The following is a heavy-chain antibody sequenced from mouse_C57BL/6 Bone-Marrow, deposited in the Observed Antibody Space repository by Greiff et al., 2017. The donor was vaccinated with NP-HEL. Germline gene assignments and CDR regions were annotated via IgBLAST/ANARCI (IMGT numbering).Heavy chain of an antibody. V-gene: IGHV2-2*01. CDR1: GFSLTSYG. D-gene: IGHD2-3*01. Sequence: QVQLKESGPGLVQPSQSLSITCTVSGFSLTSYGVHWVRQSPGKGLEWLGVIWSGGSTDYNAAFISRLSISKDNSKSQVFFKMNSLQADDTAIYYCARTDGYFPEFAYWGQGTLVTVSA. CDR3: ARTDGYFPEFAY. J-gene: IGHJ3*01. CDR2: IWSGGST.